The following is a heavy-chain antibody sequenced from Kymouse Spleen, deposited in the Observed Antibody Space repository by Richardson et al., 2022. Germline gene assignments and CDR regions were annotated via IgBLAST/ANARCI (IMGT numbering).Heavy chain of an antibody. V-gene: IGHV3-9*01. CDR3: AKDIRAGTTGVYYYGMDV. D-gene: IGHD1-7*01. CDR2: ISWNSGSI. J-gene: IGHJ6*02. CDR1: GFTFDDYA. Sequence: EVQLVESGGGLVQPGRSLRLSCAASGFTFDDYAMHWVRQAPGKGLEWVSGISWNSGSIGYADSVKGRFTISRDNAKNSLYLQMNSLRAEDTALYYCAKDIRAGTTGVYYYGMDVWGQGTTVTVSS.